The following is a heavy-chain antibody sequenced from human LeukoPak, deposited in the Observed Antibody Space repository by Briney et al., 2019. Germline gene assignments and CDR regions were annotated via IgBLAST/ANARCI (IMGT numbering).Heavy chain of an antibody. D-gene: IGHD1-26*01. V-gene: IGHV5-10-1*01. J-gene: IGHJ4*02. CDR2: IDPSDSYT. CDR3: ARSASYLVGHDY. CDR1: GYRFNSYW. Sequence: GESLKISCKGSGYRFNSYWINWVRQMPGRGLEWMGTIDPSDSYTKYSPSFQGHVTISADKSISTAYLQWSSLKASDTAMYYCARSASYLVGHDYWGQGTLVTVSS.